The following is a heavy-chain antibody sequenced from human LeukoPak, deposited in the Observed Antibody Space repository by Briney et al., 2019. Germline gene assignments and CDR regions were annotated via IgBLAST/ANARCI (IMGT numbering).Heavy chain of an antibody. D-gene: IGHD5-18*01. CDR1: GDSVSSNSVT. J-gene: IGHJ4*02. Sequence: SQTLSLTCAISGDSVSSNSVTWNWIRQSPSRGLEWLGRTYYRSKWYNDYAVSVKSRITINPDTSKNQFSLQLNSVTPEDTAVYYCARDFHVDTAMVHQSFDYWGQGTLVTVSS. V-gene: IGHV6-1*01. CDR2: TYYRSKWYN. CDR3: ARDFHVDTAMVHQSFDY.